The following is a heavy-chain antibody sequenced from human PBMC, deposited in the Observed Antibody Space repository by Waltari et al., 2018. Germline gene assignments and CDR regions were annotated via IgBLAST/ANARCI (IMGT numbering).Heavy chain of an antibody. D-gene: IGHD1-26*01. CDR1: GYTFTSYD. CDR2: MNPNSGNT. J-gene: IGHJ4*02. CDR3: ARVRASADY. V-gene: IGHV1-8*01. Sequence: QVQLVQSGAEVKKPGASVKVPCKASGYTFTSYDINWVRQATGQGLEWMGWMNPNSGNTGYAKKFQGRVTMTRNTAISTAYMGRSSLRSEDTAVDYCARVRASADYWGQGTLVTVSS.